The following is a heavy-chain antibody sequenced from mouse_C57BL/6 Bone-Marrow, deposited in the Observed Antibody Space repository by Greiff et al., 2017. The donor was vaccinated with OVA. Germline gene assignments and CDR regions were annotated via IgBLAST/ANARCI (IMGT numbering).Heavy chain of an antibody. D-gene: IGHD4-1*01. CDR1: GFSFNTYA. CDR3: VRDWDGFAY. J-gene: IGHJ3*01. Sequence: EVQVVESGGGLVQPKGSLKLSCAASGFSFNTYAMNWVRQAPGKGLEWVARIRSKSNNYATYYADSVKDRFTISRDDSESMLYLQMNNLKTEDTAMYYCVRDWDGFAYWGQGTLVTVSA. CDR2: IRSKSNNYAT. V-gene: IGHV10-1*01.